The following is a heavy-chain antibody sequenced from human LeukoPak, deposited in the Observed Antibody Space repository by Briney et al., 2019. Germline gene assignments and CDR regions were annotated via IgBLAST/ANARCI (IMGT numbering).Heavy chain of an antibody. CDR2: ISTGGAHA. Sequence: GGSLRLSCAASGFTFDNYAMSWVRQAPGKGLEWVSAISTGGAHAYYADSVKGRVTISRDTSKNTVYLQMNSLRAEDTAVYYCAKSTCSASYYIMWGQETLVTVSS. V-gene: IGHV3-23*01. D-gene: IGHD3-10*01. CDR1: GFTFDNYA. J-gene: IGHJ4*02. CDR3: AKSTCSASYYIM.